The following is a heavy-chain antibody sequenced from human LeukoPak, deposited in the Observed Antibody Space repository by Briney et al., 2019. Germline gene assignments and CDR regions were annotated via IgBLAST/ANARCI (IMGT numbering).Heavy chain of an antibody. Sequence: GGSLRLSCAASGFTFSSYAMHWVRQAPGKGLEYVSAISSNGGSTYYANSVKGRFTTSRDNSKNTLYLQMGSLRAEDMAVYYCARGGFGCSSTSCQGAFDIWGQGTMVTVSS. J-gene: IGHJ3*02. CDR2: ISSNGGST. D-gene: IGHD2-2*01. V-gene: IGHV3-64*01. CDR1: GFTFSSYA. CDR3: ARGGFGCSSTSCQGAFDI.